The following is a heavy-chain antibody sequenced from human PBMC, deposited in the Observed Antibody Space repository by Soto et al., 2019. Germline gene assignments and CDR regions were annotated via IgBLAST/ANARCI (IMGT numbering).Heavy chain of an antibody. CDR3: ARDRAEGFDT. CDR1: EFTFISHS. J-gene: IGHJ5*02. CDR2: ISSSSSYI. V-gene: IGHV3-21*01. Sequence: LRLSCTAAEFTFISHSMNCIRQAPGKGLEWVSSISSSSSYIYYADSVKGRFTISRDNAKNSLYLQMNSLRAEDTAVYYCARDRAEGFDTWGEGTLVTVSS.